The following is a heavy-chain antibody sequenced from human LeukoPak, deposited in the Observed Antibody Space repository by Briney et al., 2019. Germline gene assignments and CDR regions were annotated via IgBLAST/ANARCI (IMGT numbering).Heavy chain of an antibody. CDR3: ARWGYCSGGSCYDY. D-gene: IGHD2-15*01. V-gene: IGHV4-34*01. Sequence: KTSETLSLTCTVSGGSISSYYWSWIRQPPGKGLEWIGEINHSGSTNYNPSLKSRVTISVDTSKNQFPLKLSSVTAADTAVYYCARWGYCSGGSCYDYWGQGTLVTVSS. CDR1: GGSISSYY. J-gene: IGHJ4*02. CDR2: INHSGST.